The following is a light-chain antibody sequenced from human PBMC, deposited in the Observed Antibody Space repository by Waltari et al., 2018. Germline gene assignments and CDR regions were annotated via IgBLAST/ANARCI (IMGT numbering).Light chain of an antibody. CDR1: QCVSSH. V-gene: IGKV3-15*01. Sequence: EIVMTHSPATVFVSPGEKAILSCRASQCVSSHLAWDQQKPGHDPRLLIQGASPRAPGIGGRLSGSGSGTEFTLTISSLQSEDFAVYFCQQYNNWPPTFGPGTKVDIK. J-gene: IGKJ3*01. CDR3: QQYNNWPPT. CDR2: GAS.